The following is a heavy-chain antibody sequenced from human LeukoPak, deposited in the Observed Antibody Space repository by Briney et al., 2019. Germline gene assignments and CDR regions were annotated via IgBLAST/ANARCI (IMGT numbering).Heavy chain of an antibody. J-gene: IGHJ1*01. D-gene: IGHD3-16*01. V-gene: IGHV3-33*01. CDR1: EFTFSSYG. Sequence: GGSLRLSCAASEFTFSSYGMHWVRQAPGKGLEWVAVIWYDGSNKYYADSVKGRFTISRDNSKNTVYLQMNSLRVEDTAVYYCARDQRPGWGEYFQHWGQGTLVTVSS. CDR2: IWYDGSNK. CDR3: ARDQRPGWGEYFQH.